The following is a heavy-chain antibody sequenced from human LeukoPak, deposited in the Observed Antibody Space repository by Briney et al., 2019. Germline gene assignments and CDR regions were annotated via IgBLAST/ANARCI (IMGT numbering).Heavy chain of an antibody. J-gene: IGHJ4*02. V-gene: IGHV4-39*07. CDR3: ARARYTVLTPGVIDY. Sequence: PSETLSLTCTVSGGSISSSSYYWGWIRQPPGKGLEWIGSIYYSGNTNYNPSLKSRVTMSVDTSKKQFSLKLTSVTAADTAVYHCARARYTVLTPGVIDYWGQGTLVTVSS. D-gene: IGHD4-23*01. CDR2: IYYSGNT. CDR1: GGSISSSSYY.